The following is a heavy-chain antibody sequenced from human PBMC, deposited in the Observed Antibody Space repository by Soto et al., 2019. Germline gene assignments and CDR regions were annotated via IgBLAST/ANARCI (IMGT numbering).Heavy chain of an antibody. Sequence: SETLSLTCTVSGGSISSGGYYWSWIRQHPGKGLEWIGYIYYSGSTYYNPSLKSRVTISVDTSKNQFSLKLSSVTAADTAVYYCARVLSSIAARPVDYWGQGTLVTVSS. CDR1: GGSISSGGYY. D-gene: IGHD6-6*01. CDR3: ARVLSSIAARPVDY. J-gene: IGHJ4*02. CDR2: IYYSGST. V-gene: IGHV4-31*03.